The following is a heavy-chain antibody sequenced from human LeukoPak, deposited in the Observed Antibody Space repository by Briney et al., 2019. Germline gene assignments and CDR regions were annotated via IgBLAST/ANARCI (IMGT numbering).Heavy chain of an antibody. D-gene: IGHD3-22*01. Sequence: GESLKISCKGSGYNSTTYWIAWVRQKPGKGLEWMGTIWPDDSDTRYSPSFQGRVTISADKSIRTADLQWIRLKASDTAMYYCARRAGYDSSGYPDPCDIGGQGTMVTVSS. CDR2: IWPDDSDT. CDR1: GYNSTTYW. CDR3: ARRAGYDSSGYPDPCDI. V-gene: IGHV5-51*01. J-gene: IGHJ3*02.